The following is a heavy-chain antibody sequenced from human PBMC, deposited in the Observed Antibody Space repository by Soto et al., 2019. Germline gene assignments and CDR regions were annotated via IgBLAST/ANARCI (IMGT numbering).Heavy chain of an antibody. D-gene: IGHD3-3*02. V-gene: IGHV4-34*01. J-gene: IGHJ6*02. CDR1: GGSFSGYY. CDR3: ARAPSRVSIYYYYYGTDV. CDR2: INHSGST. Sequence: SETLSLTCAVYGGSFSGYYWSWIRQPPGKGLEWIGEINHSGSTNYNPSLKSRVTISVDTSKNQFSLKLSSVTAADTAVYYCARAPSRVSIYYYYYGTDVWGQGTTVTVSS.